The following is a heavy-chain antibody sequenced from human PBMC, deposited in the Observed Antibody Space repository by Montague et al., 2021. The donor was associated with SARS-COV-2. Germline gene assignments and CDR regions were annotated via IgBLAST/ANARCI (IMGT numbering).Heavy chain of an antibody. CDR2: VLHRGNT. CDR1: GASISSTSYY. V-gene: IGHV4-39*01. Sequence: SETLSLTCTVSGASISSTSYYWGWIRQPPGKGLEWIGTVLHRGNTYYNPTLKSRLTISVDAPKQQFSLRLSSVTAADTAVYYCTKTDKGVVLPPRLGSIDPWGQGTLVTVSS. J-gene: IGHJ5*02. D-gene: IGHD3-10*01. CDR3: TKTDKGVVLPPRLGSIDP.